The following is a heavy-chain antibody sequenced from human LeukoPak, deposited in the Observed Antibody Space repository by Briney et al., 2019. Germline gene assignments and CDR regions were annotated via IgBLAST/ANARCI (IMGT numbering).Heavy chain of an antibody. V-gene: IGHV3-48*02. CDR3: ARVMDRPFSNPYGMDV. CDR2: ISSSSSTI. CDR1: GFTFSSYA. J-gene: IGHJ6*02. D-gene: IGHD4-11*01. Sequence: GSLRLSCAASGFTFSSYAMSWVRQAPGKGLEWVSYISSSSSTIYYADSVKGRFTISRDNAKNSLYLQMNSLRDEDTAVYYCARVMDRPFSNPYGMDVWGQGTTVTVS.